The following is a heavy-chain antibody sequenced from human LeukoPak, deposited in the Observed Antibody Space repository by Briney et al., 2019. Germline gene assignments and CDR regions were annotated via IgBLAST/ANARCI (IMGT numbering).Heavy chain of an antibody. CDR1: GGSISSSDR. CDR2: IFLSGST. CDR3: AREGASRYFDY. V-gene: IGHV4-4*02. Sequence: PSETLSLTCTVSGGSISSSDRWSWVRQPPGKGLEWIGRIFLSGSTNYNPSLKSRVTISVDKSKNQFSLKLTSVTAADTALYYCAREGASRYFDYWGQGNLVTVSS. J-gene: IGHJ4*02. D-gene: IGHD4/OR15-4a*01.